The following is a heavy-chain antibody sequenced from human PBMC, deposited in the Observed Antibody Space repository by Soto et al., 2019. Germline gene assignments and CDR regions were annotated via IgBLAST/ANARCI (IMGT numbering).Heavy chain of an antibody. D-gene: IGHD5-12*01. Sequence: QVQLVQSGAEVKRPGASVKVSCRASGYTFVDYALHWVRQAPGQGLEWVGWMNPNTGNIKYSHKFEDRVSITRDTVTSTAYMELRGLRSEDTAVYFCTREAIVAENWFDPWAREPWSPSPQ. V-gene: IGHV1-3*01. CDR1: GYTFVDYA. CDR3: TREAIVAENWFDP. J-gene: IGHJ5*02. CDR2: MNPNTGNI.